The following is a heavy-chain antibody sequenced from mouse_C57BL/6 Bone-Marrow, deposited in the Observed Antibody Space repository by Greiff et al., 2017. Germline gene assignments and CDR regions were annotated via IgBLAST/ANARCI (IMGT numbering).Heavy chain of an antibody. D-gene: IGHD1-1*01. Sequence: QVQLQQSGAELARPGASVKLSCKASGYTFTSYGISWVKQRTGQGLEWIGEIYPRSGNTYYNEKFKGKATLTADKSSSTAYMELRSLTSEDSAVYFCARDYYGSSYVGFAYWGQGTLVTVSA. CDR3: ARDYYGSSYVGFAY. J-gene: IGHJ3*01. CDR2: IYPRSGNT. CDR1: GYTFTSYG. V-gene: IGHV1-81*01.